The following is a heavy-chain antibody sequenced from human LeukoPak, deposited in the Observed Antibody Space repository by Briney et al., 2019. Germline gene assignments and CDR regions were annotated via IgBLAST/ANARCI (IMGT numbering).Heavy chain of an antibody. V-gene: IGHV3-7*01. J-gene: IGHJ4*02. CDR1: GFTFSSYA. Sequence: GGSLRLSCAASGFTFSSYAMSWVRQAPGKGLEWVANIKQDGSEKYYVDSVKGRFTISRDNAKNSLYLQMNSLRAEDTAVYYCARVKAYYYDSSGYYGYWGQGTLVTVSS. CDR3: ARVKAYYYDSSGYYGY. CDR2: IKQDGSEK. D-gene: IGHD3-22*01.